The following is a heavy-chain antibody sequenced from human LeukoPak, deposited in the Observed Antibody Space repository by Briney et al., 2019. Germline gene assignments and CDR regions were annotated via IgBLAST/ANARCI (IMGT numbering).Heavy chain of an antibody. CDR2: IIPILGIA. D-gene: IGHD3-16*02. Sequence: GSSVKVSCKASGGTFSSYTISWVRQAPGQGLEWMGRIIPILGIANYAQKFQGRVTITADKSTSTAHMELSSLRSEDTAVYYCASQDDYVWGSYRLDYWGQGALVTVSS. CDR1: GGTFSSYT. J-gene: IGHJ4*02. V-gene: IGHV1-69*02. CDR3: ASQDDYVWGSYRLDY.